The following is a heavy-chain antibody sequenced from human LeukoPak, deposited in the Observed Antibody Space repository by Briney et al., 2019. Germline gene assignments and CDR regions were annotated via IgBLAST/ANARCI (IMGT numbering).Heavy chain of an antibody. CDR2: ISYDGSNK. Sequence: GGSLRLSCAASGFTFSSSAMHWVRQAPGKGLEWVAVISYDGSNKNYGDSMKGRFAISRDNSQNPLYLQMNSLRAEDTAMYYCAKDPYSTTYFEYWGQGALVIVSS. D-gene: IGHD2/OR15-2a*01. V-gene: IGHV3-30*09. J-gene: IGHJ4*02. CDR1: GFTFSSSA. CDR3: AKDPYSTTYFEY.